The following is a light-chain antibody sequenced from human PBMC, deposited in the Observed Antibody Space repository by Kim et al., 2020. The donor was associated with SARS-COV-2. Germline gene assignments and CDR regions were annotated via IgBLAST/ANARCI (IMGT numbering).Light chain of an antibody. Sequence: SACVGDRVTITCRASQSISSWLAWYQQKPGKAPKLLIYKASSLESGVPSRFSGSGSGTEFTLTISSLQPDDFATYYCQQYNSYLYTFGQGTKLEIK. CDR3: QQYNSYLYT. CDR2: KAS. CDR1: QSISSW. V-gene: IGKV1-5*03. J-gene: IGKJ2*01.